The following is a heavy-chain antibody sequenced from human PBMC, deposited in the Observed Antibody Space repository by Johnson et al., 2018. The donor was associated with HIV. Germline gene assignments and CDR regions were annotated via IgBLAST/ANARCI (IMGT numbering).Heavy chain of an antibody. CDR3: VCLRVSLSAFDI. CDR2: IKHDGSEK. V-gene: IGHV3-7*01. CDR1: GFTFSSYW. J-gene: IGHJ3*02. Sequence: VQLVESGGGVVQPGGSLRLSCAASGFTFSSYWMSCVRQAPGKGLEWVANIKHDGSEKYYVDSVKGRFTISRDNAKNSLYLQMNSLRAEDTAVYYCVCLRVSLSAFDIWGQGTMVTVSS. D-gene: IGHD2-21*01.